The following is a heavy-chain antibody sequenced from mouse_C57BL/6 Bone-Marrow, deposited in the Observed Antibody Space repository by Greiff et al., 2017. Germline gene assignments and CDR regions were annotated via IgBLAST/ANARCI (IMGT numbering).Heavy chain of an antibody. V-gene: IGHV1-19*01. J-gene: IGHJ3*01. CDR3: TRSRRLLWYRFSY. D-gene: IGHD2-1*01. CDR2: INPYKGGT. Sequence: EVQLQQSGPVLVKPGASVKMSCKASGYTFTDYYMNWVKQSHGKSLVWIGVINPYKGGTSYNQKFKGKATLTVDKSSSAAYMELNSLTSEYSAVYYCTRSRRLLWYRFSYWGQDTLVTVSA. CDR1: GYTFTDYY.